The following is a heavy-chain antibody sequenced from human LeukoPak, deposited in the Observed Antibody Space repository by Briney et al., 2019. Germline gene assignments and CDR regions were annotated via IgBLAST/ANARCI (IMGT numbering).Heavy chain of an antibody. CDR2: IIPIFGAA. V-gene: IGHV1-69*05. D-gene: IGHD2-2*01. CDR1: GGTFSSYA. CDR3: ARVGLGYCSSTSCSVFDY. J-gene: IGHJ4*02. Sequence: GSSVKVSCKASGGTFSSYAISWLRQAPGQGLEWMGGIIPIFGAANYAQKFQGRVTITTDESTSTAYMELSSLRSEDTAVYYCARVGLGYCSSTSCSVFDYWGQGTLVTVSS.